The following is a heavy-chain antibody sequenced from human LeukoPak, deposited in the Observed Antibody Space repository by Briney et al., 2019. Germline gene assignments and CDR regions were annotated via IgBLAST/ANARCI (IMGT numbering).Heavy chain of an antibody. J-gene: IGHJ4*02. V-gene: IGHV4-59*01. CDR3: AREYSTSSEGDYFDY. CDR1: GASITTYY. CDR2: IHHSGST. D-gene: IGHD6-6*01. Sequence: SETLSLTCTVSGASITTYYWTWIRQPPGKGLEWIGYIHHSGSTNYNPSLKSRVTISLDTSRNQFSLRLSSVTAADTAVYFCAREYSTSSEGDYFDYWGQGSLVTVSS.